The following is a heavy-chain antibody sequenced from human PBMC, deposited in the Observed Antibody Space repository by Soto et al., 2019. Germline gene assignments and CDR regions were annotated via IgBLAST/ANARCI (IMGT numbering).Heavy chain of an antibody. J-gene: IGHJ5*02. Sequence: QVQLQQWGAGLLKPSETLSLTCAGYGGSFSGYYWSWIRQPPGKGLEWIGEINHSGSTNYNPSLKSRVTISVDTSKKQFSLTLSSVTAADTAVYYCAREAWLSWFDPWGQGTLVTVSS. V-gene: IGHV4-34*01. CDR3: AREAWLSWFDP. CDR2: INHSGST. CDR1: GGSFSGYY. D-gene: IGHD3-10*01.